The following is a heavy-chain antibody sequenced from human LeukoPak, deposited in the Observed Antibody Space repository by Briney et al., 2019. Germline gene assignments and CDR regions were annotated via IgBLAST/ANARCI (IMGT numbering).Heavy chain of an antibody. D-gene: IGHD2/OR15-2a*01. CDR3: ARDKSQSLASYFFDY. CDR1: GFTFSSYS. J-gene: IGHJ4*02. Sequence: PGGSLRLSCAASGFTFSSYSMNWVRQAPGKGLEWVSSISSSSSYIYYADSVKGRFTISRDNAKNSLYLQMNSLRAEDTAVYYCARDKSQSLASYFFDYWGQGTLVTVSS. V-gene: IGHV3-21*01. CDR2: ISSSSSYI.